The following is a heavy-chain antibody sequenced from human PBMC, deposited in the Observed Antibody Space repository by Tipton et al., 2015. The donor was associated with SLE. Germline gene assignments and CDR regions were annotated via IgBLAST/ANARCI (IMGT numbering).Heavy chain of an antibody. J-gene: IGHJ3*01. CDR2: IFYSGST. CDR1: NGSISSHL. Sequence: TLSLTCTVSNGSISSHLWSWIRQPPGKGLEWIGSIFYSGSTFYNPSLKSRVSISVDTAKRQFSLAVYSVTAADTAVYFCARGARGTYKDASDVWGQGTMVTVSS. CDR3: ARGARGTYKDASDV. V-gene: IGHV4-59*11. D-gene: IGHD1-26*01.